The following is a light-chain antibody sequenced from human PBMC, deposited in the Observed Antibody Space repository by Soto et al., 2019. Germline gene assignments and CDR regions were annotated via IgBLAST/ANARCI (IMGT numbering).Light chain of an antibody. V-gene: IGKV3-20*01. CDR1: QSISRS. CDR2: DAS. Sequence: EIVLTQSPGTLSLSPGERATLSCRASQSISRSLAWYQQKPGQAPRLLISDASTRATGIPARFSGSGSGTDFTLTISRLEPEDAAVYYCQQYGGSPQTFGQGTKVDIK. CDR3: QQYGGSPQT. J-gene: IGKJ1*01.